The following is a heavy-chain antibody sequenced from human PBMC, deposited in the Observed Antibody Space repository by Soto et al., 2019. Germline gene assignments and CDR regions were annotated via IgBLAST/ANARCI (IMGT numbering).Heavy chain of an antibody. J-gene: IGHJ4*02. CDR1: GFTFSSYE. CDR3: ARDLAGRSSSAY. Sequence: LSCAASGFTFSSYEMNWVRQAPGKGLEWVSYISSSGTTIHYADSVKGRFTISRDNVKNSLYLQMNSLRAEDTAVYYCARDLAGRSSSAYWGQGTLVTVSS. V-gene: IGHV3-48*03. CDR2: ISSSGTTI. D-gene: IGHD6-6*01.